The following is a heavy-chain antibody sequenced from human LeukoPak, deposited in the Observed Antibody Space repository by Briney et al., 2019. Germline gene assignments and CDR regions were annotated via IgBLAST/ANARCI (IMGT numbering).Heavy chain of an antibody. CDR1: GFTFSSYS. J-gene: IGHJ4*02. V-gene: IGHV3-21*01. D-gene: IGHD3-22*01. CDR2: ITSSSSYI. Sequence: GGSLRLSCAASGFTFSSYSMNWVRQAPGKGLEWVSSITSSSSYIYYADSEKGRSTISRDNAKNSLYLQMNSLRAEDTAVYYCARHVVAVGFDYWGQGTLVTVSS. CDR3: ARHVVAVGFDY.